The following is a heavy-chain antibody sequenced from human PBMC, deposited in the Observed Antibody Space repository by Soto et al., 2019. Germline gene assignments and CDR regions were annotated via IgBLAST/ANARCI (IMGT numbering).Heavy chain of an antibody. CDR3: ARMATYGTLNWFDP. D-gene: IGHD1-1*01. Sequence: QVQLVQSGAEVQRPGASVKVSCRAPGYAFGDYDISWVRQAPGQGLEWMGWMNRNSANTGYAQKFQGRVSMTRDMSISTAYMELSRLRPEDTAIYYCARMATYGTLNWFDPWGQGALVTVSS. CDR1: GYAFGDYD. V-gene: IGHV1-8*01. CDR2: MNRNSANT. J-gene: IGHJ5*02.